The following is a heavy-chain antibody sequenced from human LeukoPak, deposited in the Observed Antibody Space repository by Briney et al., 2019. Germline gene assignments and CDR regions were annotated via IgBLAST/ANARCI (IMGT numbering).Heavy chain of an antibody. D-gene: IGHD3-10*01. Sequence: SETLSLTCTVSGGSISSSHYYWGWIRQSPGKGLEWIGTIYYSGTTYYNPSLESRVTISEDTSKNHFSLTLRSVTAADTAVYYCARQISDYYYYYIDVWGKGATVTVSS. CDR1: GGSISSSHYY. CDR3: ARQISDYYYYYIDV. CDR2: IYYSGTT. V-gene: IGHV4-39*01. J-gene: IGHJ6*03.